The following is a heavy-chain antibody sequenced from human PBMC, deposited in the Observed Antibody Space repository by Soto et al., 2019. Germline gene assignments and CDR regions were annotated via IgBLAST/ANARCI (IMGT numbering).Heavy chain of an antibody. CDR1: GFTFSNYA. CDR3: AKEGASSWYFFDY. J-gene: IGHJ4*02. V-gene: IGHV3-23*01. D-gene: IGHD6-13*01. Sequence: GGSLRLSCAASGFTFSNYAMSWVRQAPGKGLEWVSLVSATAGTTYYTDSEKGRFTISRDNSKNTLYLQMNGLRAEDTAIYYCAKEGASSWYFFDYWGQGTLVTVSS. CDR2: VSATAGTT.